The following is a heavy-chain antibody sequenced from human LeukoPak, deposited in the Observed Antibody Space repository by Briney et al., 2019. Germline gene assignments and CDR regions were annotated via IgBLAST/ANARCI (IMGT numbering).Heavy chain of an antibody. CDR1: GGSISSGDYY. CDR2: LYYSGST. J-gene: IGHJ4*02. V-gene: IGHV4-30-4*08. CDR3: ARATYYDFWSGYYLFDY. D-gene: IGHD3-3*01. Sequence: SQTLSLTCTVSGGSISSGDYYWSWIRQPPGKGLEWIGYLYYSGSTYYNPSLKSRVTISVDTSKNQFSLKLSSVTAADTAVYYCARATYYDFWSGYYLFDYWGQGTLVTVSS.